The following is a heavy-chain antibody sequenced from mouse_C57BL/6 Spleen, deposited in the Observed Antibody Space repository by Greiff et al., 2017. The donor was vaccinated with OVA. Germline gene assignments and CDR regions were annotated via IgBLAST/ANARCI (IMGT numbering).Heavy chain of an antibody. V-gene: IGHV1-15*01. CDR2: IDPETGGT. J-gene: IGHJ4*01. Sequence: QVQLLQSGAELVRPGASVTLSCKASGYTFTDYEMHWVKQTPVHGLEWIGAIDPETGGTAYNQKFKGKAILTADKSSSTAYMELRSLTSEDSAVYYCTRSPLPGHAMDYWGQGTSVTVSS. CDR1: GYTFTDYE. CDR3: TRSPLPGHAMDY.